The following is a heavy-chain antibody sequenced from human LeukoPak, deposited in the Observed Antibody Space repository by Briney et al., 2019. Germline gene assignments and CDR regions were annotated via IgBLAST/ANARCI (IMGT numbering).Heavy chain of an antibody. CDR2: ISGLSSYM. V-gene: IGHV3-21*01. Sequence: GGSLRLSCAASGFTFSTYSMNWVRQAPGKGLEWVSSISGLSSYMYYADSVRGRFTISRDNAKNLLYLQMNSLRAEDTAVYFCAREFGAISGMITKGIDYWGQGSLVTVSS. J-gene: IGHJ4*02. CDR1: GFTFSTYS. D-gene: IGHD3-16*01. CDR3: AREFGAISGMITKGIDY.